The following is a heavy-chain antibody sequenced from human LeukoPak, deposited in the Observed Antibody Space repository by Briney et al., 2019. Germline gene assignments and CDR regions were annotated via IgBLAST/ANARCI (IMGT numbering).Heavy chain of an antibody. Sequence: PGRSLCPSSAAYRFSSTSYWTNWVSPAPGKGLEWEAKIKPDGGDKLYVDSVGGRFTISRDNATNSLYLQVNSVRAEDTCVYYCTAGASDHWGRGTLINVSS. CDR1: RFSSTSYW. J-gene: IGHJ4*02. V-gene: IGHV3-7*01. CDR2: IKPDGGDK. CDR3: TAGASDH. D-gene: IGHD6-13*01.